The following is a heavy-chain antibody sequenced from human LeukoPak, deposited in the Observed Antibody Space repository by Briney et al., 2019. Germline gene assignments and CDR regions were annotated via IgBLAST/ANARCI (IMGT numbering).Heavy chain of an antibody. CDR1: GGSFSACY. J-gene: IGHJ6*02. CDR2: INHSGST. D-gene: IGHD1-1*01. V-gene: IGHV4-34*01. Sequence: PSETLSLTCVVYGGSFSACYWSWIRQSPGKGLEWIGEINHSGSTNYNPSLKSRVNISVDTSKKEFSLHLKQFSLSLSSVTAADTAVYYCARTRTTYGLDVWGQGTTVTVSS. CDR3: ARTRTTYGLDV.